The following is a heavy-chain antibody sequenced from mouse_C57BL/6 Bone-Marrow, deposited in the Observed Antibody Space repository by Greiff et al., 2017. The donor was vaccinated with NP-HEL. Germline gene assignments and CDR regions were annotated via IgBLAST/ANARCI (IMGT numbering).Heavy chain of an antibody. J-gene: IGHJ2*01. V-gene: IGHV8-8*01. D-gene: IGHD1-1*01. CDR2: IWWDDDK. CDR3: ARIPITTVVRF. Sequence: QVTLKESGPGILQPSQTLSLTCSFSGFSLRTFGMGVGWIRQPSGKGLEWLALIWWDDDKYYNPALKSRLTISKDTSKHQAFLKIANVATADTATYYCARIPITTVVRFWGQGTTLTVSS. CDR1: GFSLRTFGMG.